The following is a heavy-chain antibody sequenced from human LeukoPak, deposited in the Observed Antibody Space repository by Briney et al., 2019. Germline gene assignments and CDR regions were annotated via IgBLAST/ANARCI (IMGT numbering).Heavy chain of an antibody. CDR1: GYTFTSYG. Sequence: ASVKVSCKASGYTFTSYGISWVRQAPGQGLEWMGWISAYNGNTNYAQKLQGRVTMTTDTSTSTAYMELRSLRSDDTAVYYCARAGHHYGSGSYPDFDYWGQGTLVTVSS. V-gene: IGHV1-18*01. CDR3: ARAGHHYGSGSYPDFDY. D-gene: IGHD3-10*01. J-gene: IGHJ4*02. CDR2: ISAYNGNT.